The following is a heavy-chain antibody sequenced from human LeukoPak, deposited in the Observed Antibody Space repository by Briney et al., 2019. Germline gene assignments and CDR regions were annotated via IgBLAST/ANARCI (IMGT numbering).Heavy chain of an antibody. CDR3: ARVRLTNWFDP. Sequence: PETLSLTCTVSGGSISSSSYYWGWIRQPPGKGLEWIGSIYYSGSTYYNPSLKSRVTISVDTSKNQFSLKLSSVTAADTAVYYCARVRLTNWFDPWGQGTLVTVSS. CDR2: IYYSGST. V-gene: IGHV4-39*01. CDR1: GGSISSSSYY. J-gene: IGHJ5*02.